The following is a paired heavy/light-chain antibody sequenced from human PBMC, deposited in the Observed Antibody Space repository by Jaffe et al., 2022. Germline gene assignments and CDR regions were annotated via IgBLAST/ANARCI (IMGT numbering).Light chain of an antibody. J-gene: IGKJ2*01. CDR1: QSLVHSDGKTY. V-gene: IGKV2-30*02. CDR2: QVS. Sequence: DVVMSQSPLSLPVTLGQPASISCRSSQSLVHSDGKTYLNWFQQRPGQSPRRLIYQVSNRDSGVPDRFSGSGSGTDFTLKISRVEAEDVAIYYCMQSTHWPPYTFGQGTKLEIK. CDR3: MQSTHWPPYT.
Heavy chain of an antibody. V-gene: IGHV3-74*01. CDR2: INGDGSIT. J-gene: IGHJ4*02. Sequence: EVQLVESGGDLVQPGGSLRLSCAASGFTFSSHRMHWVRQVPGKGLVWVSRINGDGSITDYADSVKGRFTISRDNAKNTVYLQMNGLRVEDTAVYYCVRDSATFDYWGQGTLVTVSS. CDR3: VRDSATFDY. CDR1: GFTFSSHR.